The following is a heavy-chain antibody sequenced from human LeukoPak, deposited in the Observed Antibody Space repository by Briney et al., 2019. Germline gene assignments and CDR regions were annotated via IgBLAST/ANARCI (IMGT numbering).Heavy chain of an antibody. D-gene: IGHD6-19*01. Sequence: SETLSLTCTVPGDSITTYYWSWIRQPPGKGLEWIGFIIYSGSSTYTPSLKSRVAISMDTSNNQFSLKLSSVTAADTAVYYCAKGAGWYNYWGQGTLVTVSS. CDR3: AKGAGWYNY. V-gene: IGHV4-59*01. J-gene: IGHJ4*02. CDR2: IIYSGSS. CDR1: GDSITTYY.